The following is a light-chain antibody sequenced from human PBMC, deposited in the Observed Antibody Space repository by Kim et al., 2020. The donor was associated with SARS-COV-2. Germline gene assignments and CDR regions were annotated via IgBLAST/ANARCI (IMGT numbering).Light chain of an antibody. CDR2: GAS. J-gene: IGKJ4*01. Sequence: EIVMTQSPATLSVSPGERATLSCRASQTVSSNLAWYQQKPGQAPRLLIFGASTRATGIPASFSGSGSGTEFTLTISSLQSEDFAVYYCQQYYKWPLTFGGGTKVDIK. CDR1: QTVSSN. V-gene: IGKV3-15*01. CDR3: QQYYKWPLT.